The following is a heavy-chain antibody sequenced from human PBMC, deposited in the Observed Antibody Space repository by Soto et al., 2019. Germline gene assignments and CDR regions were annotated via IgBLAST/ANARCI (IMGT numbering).Heavy chain of an antibody. Sequence: GASVKVSCMASGYSFTGYGINRVRQAPGQGLQWLGRITTYNGDTNYAQNFQGRVTMTTDTSTSTTYMELRSLRSDATAVYFCARGRGYSLIPVVDDAVDVWGQGTLVTVSS. J-gene: IGHJ3*01. CDR1: GYSFTGYG. CDR3: ARGRGYSLIPVVDDAVDV. V-gene: IGHV1-18*04. CDR2: ITTYNGDT. D-gene: IGHD5-12*01.